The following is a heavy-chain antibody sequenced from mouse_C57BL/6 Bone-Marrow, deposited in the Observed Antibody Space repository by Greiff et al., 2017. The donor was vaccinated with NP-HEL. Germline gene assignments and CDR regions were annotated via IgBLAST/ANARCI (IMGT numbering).Heavy chain of an antibody. CDR3: ARGVTTVVEY. CDR1: GYTFTSYG. V-gene: IGHV1-81*01. CDR2: IYHRSGNP. Sequence: VKLMESGAELARPGASVKLSCKASGYTFTSYGISWVKQRTGHGLEWIGEIYHRSGNPYYNEKVKCKAKLTADKSSRTAYIVLRSLTSEDSAVYFCARGVTTVVEYWGQGTLVTVSA. J-gene: IGHJ3*01. D-gene: IGHD1-1*01.